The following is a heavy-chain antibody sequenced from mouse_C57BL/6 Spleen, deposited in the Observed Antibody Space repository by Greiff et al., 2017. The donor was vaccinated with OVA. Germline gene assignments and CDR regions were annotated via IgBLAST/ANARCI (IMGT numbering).Heavy chain of an antibody. D-gene: IGHD2-4*01. CDR1: GFTFSNYW. J-gene: IGHJ3*01. CDR3: TGYDYDGPWFAY. CDR2: IRLKSDYYAT. V-gene: IGHV6-3*01. Sequence: DVKLQESGGGLVQPGGSMKLSCVASGFTFSNYWMNWVRQSPEKGLEWVAQIRLKSDYYATHYAESGKGRFTISREDSTRSFYLPMNNLTADDTGIYSCTGYDYDGPWFAYWGQGTLVTVSA.